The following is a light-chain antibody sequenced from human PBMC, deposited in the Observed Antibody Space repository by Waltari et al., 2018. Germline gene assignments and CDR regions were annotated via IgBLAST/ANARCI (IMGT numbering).Light chain of an antibody. CDR2: ENS. CDR1: SSNIGNNY. J-gene: IGLJ7*01. Sequence: QSVLKQPPSVSAAPGQRVTIPCSGGSSNIGNNYATWYRQFPGTAPKLLTYENSERPSGIPGRFSGSKSGTSATLDITGLQAGDEADYYCGTWDSSLSGAVFGGGTHLTVL. V-gene: IGLV1-51*02. CDR3: GTWDSSLSGAV.